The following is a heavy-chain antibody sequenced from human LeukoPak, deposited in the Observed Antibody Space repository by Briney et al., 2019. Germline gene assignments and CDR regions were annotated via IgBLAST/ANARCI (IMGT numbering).Heavy chain of an antibody. V-gene: IGHV4-61*08. CDR1: GGSISSGDYY. CDR3: AREDRYYFDY. D-gene: IGHD2-15*01. CDR2: IYYSGST. J-gene: IGHJ4*02. Sequence: SETLSLTCTVSGGSISSGDYYWSWIRQPPGKGLEWIGYIYYSGSTNYNPSLKSRVTISVDTSKNQFSLKLSSVTAADTAVYYCAREDRYYFDYWGQGTLVTVSS.